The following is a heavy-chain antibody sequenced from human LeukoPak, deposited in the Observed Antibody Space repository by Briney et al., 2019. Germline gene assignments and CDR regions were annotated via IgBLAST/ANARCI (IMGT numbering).Heavy chain of an antibody. J-gene: IGHJ5*02. Sequence: GESLKISCKGSGYSINNYWIGWVRQMPGKGLEWMGIIYPADSDIRYSPSFQGQVAISADKSISTAYLQWSSLKASDTAMYYCARQEYCSGGSCYTWFDPWGQGTLVTVSS. CDR1: GYSINNYW. CDR2: IYPADSDI. D-gene: IGHD2-15*01. CDR3: ARQEYCSGGSCYTWFDP. V-gene: IGHV5-51*01.